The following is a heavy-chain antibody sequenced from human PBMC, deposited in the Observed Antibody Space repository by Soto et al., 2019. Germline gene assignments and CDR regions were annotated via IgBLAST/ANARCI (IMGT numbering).Heavy chain of an antibody. CDR1: GFTLTGYG. Sequence: EVQLLESGGGLVQPGGSLRLSCGASGFTLTGYGMSWVRQAPGKGLEWVSGISGRGDYIYYADSVKGRFTISRDSSDNTVYLEMNSLRAEDTAVYYCAKDRHSSSWYVTYGMDVWGQGTTVTVPS. CDR2: ISGRGDYI. J-gene: IGHJ6*02. V-gene: IGHV3-23*01. CDR3: AKDRHSSSWYVTYGMDV. D-gene: IGHD6-13*01.